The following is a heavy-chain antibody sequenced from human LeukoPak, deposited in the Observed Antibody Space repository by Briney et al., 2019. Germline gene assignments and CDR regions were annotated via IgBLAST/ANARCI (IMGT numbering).Heavy chain of an antibody. CDR1: GDSITSDY. D-gene: IGHD4-17*01. CDR2: INNRGTT. J-gene: IGHJ4*02. V-gene: IGHV4-59*08. Sequence: SETLSLTCTVSGDSITSDYWSWIRQPPGKGLEWIGFINNRGTTSYNPSLTSRVTISRDMSKNRFALKLSSVSAADTAVYYCARYRDGDRDISLDIWGQGTLVTVSS. CDR3: ARYRDGDRDISLDI.